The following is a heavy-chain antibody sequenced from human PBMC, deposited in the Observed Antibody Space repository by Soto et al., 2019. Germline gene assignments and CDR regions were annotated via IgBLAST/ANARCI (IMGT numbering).Heavy chain of an antibody. Sequence: GGSLRLSCTASRFSFHSYGMHWVRQAPGKGLEWLAVISYDGSNKYYADSVKGRFTISRDNSKSTLYLQMDSLRPEDTAVYHCMTVTAVVSQWFGLHPLGPFDYWGQGNLVTVS. CDR2: ISYDGSNK. CDR1: RFSFHSYG. J-gene: IGHJ4*02. V-gene: IGHV3-30*03. D-gene: IGHD3-10*01. CDR3: MTVTAVVSQWFGLHPLGPFDY.